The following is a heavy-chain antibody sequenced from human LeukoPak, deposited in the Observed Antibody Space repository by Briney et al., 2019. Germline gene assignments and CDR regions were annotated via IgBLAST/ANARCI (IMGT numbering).Heavy chain of an antibody. CDR3: AKAEGITMIVVVITPFDY. CDR2: ISSGASTT. J-gene: IGHJ4*02. D-gene: IGHD3-22*01. V-gene: IGHV3-11*01. CDR1: GFIFSDYY. Sequence: GGSLRLSCAASGFIFSDYYMNWIRQAPGKGLEWVSYISSGASTTRYADSVKGRFTISRDNSKNTLYLQMNSLRAEDTAVYYCAKAEGITMIVVVITPFDYWGQGTLVTVSS.